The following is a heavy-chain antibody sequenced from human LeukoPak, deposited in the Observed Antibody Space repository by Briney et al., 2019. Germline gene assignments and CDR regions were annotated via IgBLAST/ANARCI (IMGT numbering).Heavy chain of an antibody. J-gene: IGHJ6*03. Sequence: GGSLRLSCAASGFTFSSYAMSWVRQAPGKGLEWVSAISGSGGSTYYADSVKGRFTISRDNSKNTLYLQVNSLRAEDTAVYYCAKSGSYYYYYMDVWGKGTTVTVSS. CDR2: ISGSGGST. V-gene: IGHV3-23*01. CDR3: AKSGSYYYYYMDV. CDR1: GFTFSSYA. D-gene: IGHD1-26*01.